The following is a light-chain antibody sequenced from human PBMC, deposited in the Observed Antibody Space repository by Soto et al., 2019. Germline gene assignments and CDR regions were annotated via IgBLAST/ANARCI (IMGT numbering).Light chain of an antibody. V-gene: IGLV1-44*01. J-gene: IGLJ2*01. CDR2: FNN. Sequence: QSVLTQPPSASGTPGQRVTISCSGSSSNILTNTVNWYQHLPGTAPKLLIYFNNQRPSGVPDRFSGSKSGTSASLAISGLQSEDEADYYCAAWDHSLSGFVVFGGGIKLTVL. CDR1: SSNILTNT. CDR3: AAWDHSLSGFVV.